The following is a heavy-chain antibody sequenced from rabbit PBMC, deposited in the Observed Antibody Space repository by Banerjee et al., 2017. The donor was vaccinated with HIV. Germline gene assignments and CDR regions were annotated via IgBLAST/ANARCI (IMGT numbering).Heavy chain of an antibody. CDR3: ARDLAGVIGWNFNL. CDR1: GLDFSSSYW. J-gene: IGHJ4*01. CDR2: IDVSSSGST. Sequence: QSLEESGGGLVKPGASLTLTCTASGLDFSSSYWICWVRQAPGKGLEWIACIDVSSSGSTYYASWAKGRFTISRTSSTTVALQMTSLTAADTATYFCARDLAGVIGWNFNLWGQGTLVTVS. V-gene: IGHV1S40*01. D-gene: IGHD4-1*01.